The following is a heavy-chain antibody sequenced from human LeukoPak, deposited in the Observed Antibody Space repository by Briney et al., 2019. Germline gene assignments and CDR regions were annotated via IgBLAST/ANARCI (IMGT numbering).Heavy chain of an antibody. Sequence: ASVKVSCKASGYIFTVYYMHWVRQAPGQGLEWMGWINPDSGGTNYAQKFQGRVTLTRYTSISTAYMELSRLRSDDTAVYYCARDEITVAGTGFDYWGQGTLVTVSS. CDR1: GYIFTVYY. V-gene: IGHV1-2*02. J-gene: IGHJ4*02. D-gene: IGHD6-19*01. CDR3: ARDEITVAGTGFDY. CDR2: INPDSGGT.